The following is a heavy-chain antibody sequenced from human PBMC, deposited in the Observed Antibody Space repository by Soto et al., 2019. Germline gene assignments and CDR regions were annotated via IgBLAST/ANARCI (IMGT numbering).Heavy chain of an antibody. Sequence: SEALSVTCIVSGASSSSRSSYWGWIRQPPGKGLEWVGTFYSGSTYNNPSLKSRVTISVDTSKNQFSLKLSSVAAEDTAIYYCATTRGIAVGGSFDHWGQGTLVTVSS. CDR3: ATTRGIAVGGSFDH. J-gene: IGHJ5*02. CDR2: FYSGST. D-gene: IGHD6-13*01. CDR1: GASSSSRSSY. V-gene: IGHV4-39*01.